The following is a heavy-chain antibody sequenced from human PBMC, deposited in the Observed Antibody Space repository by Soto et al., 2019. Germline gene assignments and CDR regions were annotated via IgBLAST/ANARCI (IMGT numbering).Heavy chain of an antibody. J-gene: IGHJ4*02. D-gene: IGHD3-3*01. V-gene: IGHV4-30-4*01. CDR1: GGSISSGDYY. CDR3: ARHGKGSSYTGYFDY. CDR2: IYYSGST. Sequence: SETLSLTCTVSGGSISSGDYYWSWIRQPPGKGLEWIGYIYYSGSTYYNLSLKSRVTISVDTSKSQFSLRLSSVTAADTAMYYRARHGKGSSYTGYFDYWGQGTLVTVSS.